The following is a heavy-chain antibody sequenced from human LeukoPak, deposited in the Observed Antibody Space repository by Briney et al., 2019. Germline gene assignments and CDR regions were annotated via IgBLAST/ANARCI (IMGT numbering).Heavy chain of an antibody. CDR3: ARAVVPAASSLHFDY. J-gene: IGHJ4*02. V-gene: IGHV4-59*01. Sequence: SETLSLTCTVSGGSISSYYWSWIRQPPGKGLEWIGYIHYSGSTNCNPSLKSRVTISVDTSKNQFSLKLSSVTAADTAVYYCARAVVPAASSLHFDYWGQGTLVTVSS. CDR2: IHYSGST. CDR1: GGSISSYY. D-gene: IGHD2-2*01.